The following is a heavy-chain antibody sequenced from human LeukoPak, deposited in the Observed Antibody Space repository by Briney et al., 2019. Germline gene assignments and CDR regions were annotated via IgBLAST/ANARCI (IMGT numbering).Heavy chain of an antibody. CDR3: ARNPICSSTSCYGPMFDY. V-gene: IGHV1-8*03. CDR2: MNPNSGNT. J-gene: IGHJ4*02. CDR1: GYTFTSYG. Sequence: ASVKVSCKASGYTFTSYGISWVRQATGQGLEWMGWMNPNSGNTGYAQKLQGRVTFTRDTSISTAYMELSSLRSEDTAVYYCARNPICSSTSCYGPMFDYWGQGTLVTVSS. D-gene: IGHD2-2*01.